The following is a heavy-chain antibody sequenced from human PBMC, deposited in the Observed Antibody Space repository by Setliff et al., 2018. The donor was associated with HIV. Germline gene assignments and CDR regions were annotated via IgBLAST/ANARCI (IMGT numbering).Heavy chain of an antibody. CDR3: VRDSRYIFFGAAFDL. J-gene: IGHJ3*01. V-gene: IGHV3-21*06. CDR2: ISYRGDYI. CDR1: GFSFSSSS. Sequence: GGSLRLSCEASGFSFSSSSMNWFRQAPGKGLEWVAAISYRGDYISYADSVEGRFTISRDNAQYSLYLQMNSLRAEDTAMYYCVRDSRYIFFGAAFDLWGQGTMVTVSS. D-gene: IGHD3-9*01.